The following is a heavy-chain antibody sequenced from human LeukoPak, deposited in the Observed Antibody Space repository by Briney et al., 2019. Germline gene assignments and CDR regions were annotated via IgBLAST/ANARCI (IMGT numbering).Heavy chain of an antibody. CDR1: GYSFTSYW. Sequence: GESLKISCKGSGYSFTSYWIGWVRQMPGKGLGWMGIIYPGDSDTRYSPSFQGQVTIPADKSISTAYLQWSSLKASDTAMYYCASFGTTYYSDSSGYSPYFDYWGQGTLVTVSS. D-gene: IGHD3-22*01. CDR3: ASFGTTYYSDSSGYSPYFDY. V-gene: IGHV5-51*01. CDR2: IYPGDSDT. J-gene: IGHJ4*02.